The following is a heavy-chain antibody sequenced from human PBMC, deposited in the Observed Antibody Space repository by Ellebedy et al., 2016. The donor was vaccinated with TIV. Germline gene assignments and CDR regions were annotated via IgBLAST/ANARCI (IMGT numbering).Heavy chain of an antibody. V-gene: IGHV1-69*06. CDR2: IIPIFGTA. D-gene: IGHD5-24*01. CDR3: ARLAPVGWLQLDAFDI. CDR1: GCTFSSYA. Sequence: SVKVSXXASGCTFSSYAISWVRQAPGQGLEWMGGIIPIFGTANYAQKFQGRVTITADKSTSTAYMELSSLRSEDTAVYYCARLAPVGWLQLDAFDIWGQGTMVTVSS. J-gene: IGHJ3*02.